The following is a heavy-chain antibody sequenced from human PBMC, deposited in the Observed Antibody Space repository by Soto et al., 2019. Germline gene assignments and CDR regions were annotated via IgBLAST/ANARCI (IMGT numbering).Heavy chain of an antibody. J-gene: IGHJ6*02. Sequence: ASVKVSCKASGYTFTGYYMHWVRQAPGQGLEWMGWINPNSGGTNYAQKFQGWVTMTRDTSISTAYMELSRLRSDDTAVYYCARDQGYSSGWSPYYYYGMDVWGQGTTVTVSS. V-gene: IGHV1-2*04. CDR1: GYTFTGYY. D-gene: IGHD6-19*01. CDR3: ARDQGYSSGWSPYYYYGMDV. CDR2: INPNSGGT.